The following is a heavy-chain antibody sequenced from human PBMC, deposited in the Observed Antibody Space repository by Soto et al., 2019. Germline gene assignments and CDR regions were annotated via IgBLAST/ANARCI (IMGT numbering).Heavy chain of an antibody. CDR1: CGSISSRSYY. CDR2: IYYSGST. V-gene: IGHV4-39*01. D-gene: IGHD6-6*01. J-gene: IGHJ4*02. Sequence: SETLSLTCIVSCGSISSRSYYWGWIRQPPGKGLEWIGSIYYSGSTYYNPSLKSRVTISVDTSKNQFSLKLSSVTAADTAVYYCARHGYSSSYHFDYWGQGTLVTVSS. CDR3: ARHGYSSSYHFDY.